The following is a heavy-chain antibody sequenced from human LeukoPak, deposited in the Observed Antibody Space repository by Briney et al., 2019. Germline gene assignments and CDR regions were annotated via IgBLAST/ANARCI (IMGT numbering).Heavy chain of an antibody. CDR1: GFTFSSYG. V-gene: IGHV3-30*18. D-gene: IGHD4-17*01. J-gene: IGHJ4*02. Sequence: GGSLRLSCAASGFTFSSYGMHWVRQAPGKGLEWVAVISYDGSNKYYADSVKGRFTISRDNSKNTLYLQMNSLRAKDTAVYYCAKDQRPLTTVTTLAKWGQGTLVTVSS. CDR3: AKDQRPLTTVTTLAK. CDR2: ISYDGSNK.